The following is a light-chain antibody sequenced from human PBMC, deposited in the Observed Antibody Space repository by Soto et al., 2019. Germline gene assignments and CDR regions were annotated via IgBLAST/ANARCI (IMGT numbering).Light chain of an antibody. CDR1: SSDVGGYNY. V-gene: IGLV2-14*01. Sequence: QSVLTQPASVSGSLGQSITISCTGTSSDVGGYNYVSWYQQHPGKAPKLMIYEVSNRPSGVSNRFSGSKSGNTASLTISGLQAEDEADYYCISYTSSSTRVFGGGTKLTVL. CDR3: ISYTSSSTRV. J-gene: IGLJ3*02. CDR2: EVS.